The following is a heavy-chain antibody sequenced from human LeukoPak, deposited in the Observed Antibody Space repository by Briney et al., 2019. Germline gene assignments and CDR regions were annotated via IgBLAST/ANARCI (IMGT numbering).Heavy chain of an antibody. D-gene: IGHD1-14*01. CDR2: ISSTVSTI. CDR1: GFTFSSYS. CDR3: ARVPGSYYYYMDV. V-gene: IGHV3-48*04. Sequence: GGSLRLSCAASGFTFSSYSMNWIRQAPGKGLEWLAYISSTVSTIYYADSVKGRFTISRDDAQNSLYLQMNSLRAEDTAVYYCARVPGSYYYYMDVWGKGTTVTVSS. J-gene: IGHJ6*03.